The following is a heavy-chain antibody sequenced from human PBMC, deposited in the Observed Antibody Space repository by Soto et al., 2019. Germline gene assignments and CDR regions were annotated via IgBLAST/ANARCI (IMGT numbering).Heavy chain of an antibody. CDR3: AKGSEGRYDSSGNFDY. D-gene: IGHD3-22*01. J-gene: IGHJ4*02. V-gene: IGHV3-23*01. CDR1: GFTFSSYA. Sequence: GGSLRLSCAASGFTFSSYAMSWVRQAPGKGLEWVSAISGSGGSTYYADSVKGRFTISRDNSKNTLYLQMNSLRAEDTAVYYCAKGSEGRYDSSGNFDYWGQGTLVTVSS. CDR2: ISGSGGST.